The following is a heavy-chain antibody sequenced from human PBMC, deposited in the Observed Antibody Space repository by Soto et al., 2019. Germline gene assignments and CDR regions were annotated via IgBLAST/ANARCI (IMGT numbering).Heavy chain of an antibody. CDR3: ARDDPRGVVVVQSEYYGMDV. V-gene: IGHV1-69*01. CDR2: IIPIFGTA. J-gene: IGHJ6*02. D-gene: IGHD2-15*01. CDR1: GGTFSSYA. Sequence: QVQLVQSGAEVKKPGSSVKVSCKASGGTFSSYAISWLRQAPGQGLEWRGGIIPIFGTANYAQKFQGRVTLTADESTIIAYMGLSSLRSEDTAVYYCARDDPRGVVVVQSEYYGMDVWGQGTTVTVSS.